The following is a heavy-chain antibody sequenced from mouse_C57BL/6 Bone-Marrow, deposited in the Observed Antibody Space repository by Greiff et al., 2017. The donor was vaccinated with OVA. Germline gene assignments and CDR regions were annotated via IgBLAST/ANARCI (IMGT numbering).Heavy chain of an antibody. CDR2: IYPRSGNT. D-gene: IGHD2-5*01. CDR1: GYTFTSYG. CDR3: ARSRLSNRGYFDY. J-gene: IGHJ2*01. V-gene: IGHV1-81*01. Sequence: VMLVESGAELARPGASVKLSCKASGYTFTSYGISWVKQRTGQGLEWIGEIYPRSGNTYYNEKFKGKATLTADKSSSTAYMELRSLTSEDSAVYFCARSRLSNRGYFDYWGQGTTLTVSS.